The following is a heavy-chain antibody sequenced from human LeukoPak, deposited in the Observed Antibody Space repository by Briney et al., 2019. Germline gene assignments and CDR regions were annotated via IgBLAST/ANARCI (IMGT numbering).Heavy chain of an antibody. CDR2: ISSSGSTI. CDR3: AKAATIDY. Sequence: GGSLRLSCVASGFTFSSYEMNWVRQAPGKGLEWVSYISSSGSTIYYADSVRGRFTISRDNAKNSLYLQMNSLRAEDTAVYYCAKAATIDYWGQGTLVTVSS. V-gene: IGHV3-48*03. CDR1: GFTFSSYE. J-gene: IGHJ4*02.